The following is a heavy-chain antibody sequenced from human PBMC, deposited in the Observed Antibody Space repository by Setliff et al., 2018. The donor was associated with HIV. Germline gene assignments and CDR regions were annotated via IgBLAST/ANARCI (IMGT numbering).Heavy chain of an antibody. CDR3: AKSYFDRSGYLGS. J-gene: IGHJ5*02. V-gene: IGHV3-7*01. CDR2: IGQDGSEK. CDR1: RFDFNNYW. D-gene: IGHD3-22*01. Sequence: GGSLRLSCAASRFDFNNYWMCWVRQAPGKGLEWVANIGQDGSEKNYVDSVKGRFTISRDNAKNSLYLQMNSLGAEDTAVYYCAKSYFDRSGYLGSWGQGTLVTVSS.